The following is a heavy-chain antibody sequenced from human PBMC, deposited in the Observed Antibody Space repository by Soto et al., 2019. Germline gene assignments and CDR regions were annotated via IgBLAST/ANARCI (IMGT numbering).Heavy chain of an antibody. J-gene: IGHJ4*02. V-gene: IGHV3-30-3*01. Sequence: QVQVVESGGGVVQPGRSLRLSCAASGFTFSNYAMHWVRQAPGKGLEWVAVISYDGSNKYYADSVKGRLTISRDNSKNTVYLQLNSLMAEDTAVYFCARAGFNYYFDYWGLGTLVTVSS. CDR1: GFTFSNYA. CDR3: ARAGFNYYFDY. CDR2: ISYDGSNK.